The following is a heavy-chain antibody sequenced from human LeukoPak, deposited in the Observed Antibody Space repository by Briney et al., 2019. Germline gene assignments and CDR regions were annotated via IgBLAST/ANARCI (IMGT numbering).Heavy chain of an antibody. CDR2: ISAYNGNT. CDR3: ARDLFSIGYYYDSSGSVPDY. V-gene: IGHV1-18*01. Sequence: ASVKVSCKASGYTFTSYGISWVRQAPGQGLEWMGWISAYNGNTNYAQKLRGRVTMTTDTSTSTAYMELRSLRSDDTAVYYCARDLFSIGYYYDSSGSVPDYWGQGTLVTVSS. D-gene: IGHD3-22*01. CDR1: GYTFTSYG. J-gene: IGHJ4*02.